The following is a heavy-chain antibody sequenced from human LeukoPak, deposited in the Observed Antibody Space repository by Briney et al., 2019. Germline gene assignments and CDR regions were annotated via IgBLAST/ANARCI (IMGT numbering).Heavy chain of an antibody. Sequence: GGSLRLSCAASRFTFSTYAMSWVRQAPGKGLEWVSTVTSSGGSTYYTDSVKGRFTISRDNSKNTLYLQMNSLRAEDTAVYYCAREGGGIDYWGQGTLVTVSS. J-gene: IGHJ4*02. CDR2: VTSSGGST. CDR3: AREGGGIDY. V-gene: IGHV3-23*01. CDR1: RFTFSTYA. D-gene: IGHD2-15*01.